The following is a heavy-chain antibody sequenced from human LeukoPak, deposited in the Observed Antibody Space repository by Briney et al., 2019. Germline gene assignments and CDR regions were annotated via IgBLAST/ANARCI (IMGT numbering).Heavy chain of an antibody. CDR2: IGGNRKTI. Sequence: GGSLRLSCAASGFNFNPYSMNWVRQAPGKGLEWIAYIGGNRKTIYYADSVKGRFTISRDNSKNTLYLQMNSLRAEDTAVYYCAKENWGPFDYWGQGTLVTVSS. CDR1: GFNFNPYS. D-gene: IGHD7-27*01. CDR3: AKENWGPFDY. J-gene: IGHJ4*02. V-gene: IGHV3-48*01.